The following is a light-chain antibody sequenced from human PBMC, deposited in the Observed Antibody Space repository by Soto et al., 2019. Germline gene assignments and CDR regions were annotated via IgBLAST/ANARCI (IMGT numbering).Light chain of an antibody. CDR1: QSLLYRNGYNY. Sequence: DIVMTQSPLSLPVTPGEPASISCRSSQSLLYRNGYNYVDWYLQKPGQSPQLLIYLGSNRASGVPDRFSGSGSGTDFTLKISSVEAEDVGVYYCMQALGTPLTFGGGTKVEIK. V-gene: IGKV2-28*01. J-gene: IGKJ4*01. CDR3: MQALGTPLT. CDR2: LGS.